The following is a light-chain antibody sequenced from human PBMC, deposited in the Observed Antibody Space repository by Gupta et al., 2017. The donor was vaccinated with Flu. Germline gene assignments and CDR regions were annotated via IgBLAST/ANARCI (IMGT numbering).Light chain of an antibody. V-gene: IGLV2-14*01. CDR3: CSYTSASTGV. CDR1: SSDVGAYGF. J-gene: IGLJ3*02. Sequence: SSLTQPASVSGSPGQSITISCTGTSSDVGAYGFVSWYQQHPGKVPKLIMYEVNKRPSGVSNRFSGSVSGNTASLTISGLQAEDEADDYCCSYTSASTGVFGGGTKVTVL. CDR2: EVN.